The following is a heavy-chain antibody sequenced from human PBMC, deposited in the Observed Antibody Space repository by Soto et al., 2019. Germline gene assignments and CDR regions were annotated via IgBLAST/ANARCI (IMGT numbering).Heavy chain of an antibody. D-gene: IGHD3-10*01. CDR3: ARDGSGSYHLDV. V-gene: IGHV4-59*01. Sequence: SETLSLTCTVSGGSISSYYWSWIRQPPGKGLEWIGYIYYSGSTNYNPSLKSRVTISVDPSKNQFSLKLSSVTAADTAVYYCARDGSGSYHLDVWGQGTTVTVSS. CDR2: IYYSGST. J-gene: IGHJ6*02. CDR1: GGSISSYY.